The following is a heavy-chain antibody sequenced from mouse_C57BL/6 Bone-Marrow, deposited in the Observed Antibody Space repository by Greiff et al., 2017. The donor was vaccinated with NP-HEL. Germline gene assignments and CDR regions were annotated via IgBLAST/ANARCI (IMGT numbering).Heavy chain of an antibody. CDR2: INPNNGGT. Sequence: VQLQQSGPELVKPGASVKIPCKASGYTFTDYYMDWVKQSHGQSLEWIGDINPNNGGTIYNQKFKGKATLTVDTSSSTAYMELRSLTSEDTAVDDCARDSYGSSYWYFDVWGTGTTVTVSS. CDR3: ARDSYGSSYWYFDV. J-gene: IGHJ1*03. CDR1: GYTFTDYY. D-gene: IGHD1-1*01. V-gene: IGHV1-18*01.